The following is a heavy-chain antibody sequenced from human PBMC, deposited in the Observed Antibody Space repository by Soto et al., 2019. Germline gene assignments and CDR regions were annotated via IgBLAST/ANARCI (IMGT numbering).Heavy chain of an antibody. CDR2: IDLSGST. Sequence: SETLSLTCAVYGGSFSGYYWSWIRQPSGKGLEWIGEIDLSGSTCNYPSLKSLATISVDTSRNHWSQELTAVPAADTAVYYCASPQSWCSPRFGEWFEPWGQGTLVTVFS. V-gene: IGHV4-34*04. CDR3: ASPQSWCSPRFGEWFEP. J-gene: IGHJ5*02. D-gene: IGHD3-10*01. CDR1: GGSFSGYY.